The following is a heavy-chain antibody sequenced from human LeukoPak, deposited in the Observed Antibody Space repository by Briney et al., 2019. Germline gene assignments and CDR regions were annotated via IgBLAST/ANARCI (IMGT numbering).Heavy chain of an antibody. CDR3: AKDLCSGWYIFDY. J-gene: IGHJ4*02. Sequence: GGSLRLSCAASGFTFSSYAMNWVRQAPGKGLEWVSTVTGSGGSTYYADSVKGRFTISRDNSKNTLYLQMNSLGAEDTAVYYCAKDLCSGWYIFDYWGQGTLVTVSS. CDR2: VTGSGGST. D-gene: IGHD6-19*01. V-gene: IGHV3-23*01. CDR1: GFTFSSYA.